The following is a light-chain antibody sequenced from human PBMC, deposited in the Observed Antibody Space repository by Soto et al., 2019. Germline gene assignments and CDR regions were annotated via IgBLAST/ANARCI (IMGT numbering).Light chain of an antibody. V-gene: IGKV2-30*01. Sequence: DVVMTQSPVSLSVTLGQPASISCRSSQSIVYSDGKAYLSWFQQRPGQSPRRLIYKASNRDSGVPDRFSGSGSGTDFTLQIDRVEAEDVGIYYCIQGTHWPPTFGRGTRVEIK. CDR2: KAS. CDR3: IQGTHWPPT. J-gene: IGKJ1*01. CDR1: QSIVYSDGKAY.